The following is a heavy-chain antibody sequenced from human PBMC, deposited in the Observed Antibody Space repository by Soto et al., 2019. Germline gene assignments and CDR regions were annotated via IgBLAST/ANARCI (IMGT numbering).Heavy chain of an antibody. V-gene: IGHV3-48*03. CDR2: ISSSGSTI. CDR1: GFTFSSYE. CDR3: AGEYSSSSGYYYYGMDV. Sequence: PRLSCAASGFTFSSYEMNWVRQAPGKGLEWVSYISSSGSTIYYADSVKGRFTISRDNAKNSLYLKMNSLRAEDTAVYYCAGEYSSSSGYYYYGMDVWGRGTTVTVSS. D-gene: IGHD6-6*01. J-gene: IGHJ6*02.